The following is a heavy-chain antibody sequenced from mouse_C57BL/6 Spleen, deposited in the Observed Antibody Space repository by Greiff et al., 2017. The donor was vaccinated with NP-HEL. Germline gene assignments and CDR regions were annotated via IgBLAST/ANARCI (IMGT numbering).Heavy chain of an antibody. Sequence: EVQLVESGGGLVKPGGSLKLSCAASGFTFSSYAVSWVRQTPEKRLEWVATISDGGSYTYYPDNVKGRFTISRDNAKNNLYLQMSHLKSEDTAMYYCARVSGRAMDYWGQGTSVTVSS. CDR2: ISDGGSYT. CDR1: GFTFSSYA. J-gene: IGHJ4*01. V-gene: IGHV5-4*01. CDR3: ARVSGRAMDY. D-gene: IGHD3-2*02.